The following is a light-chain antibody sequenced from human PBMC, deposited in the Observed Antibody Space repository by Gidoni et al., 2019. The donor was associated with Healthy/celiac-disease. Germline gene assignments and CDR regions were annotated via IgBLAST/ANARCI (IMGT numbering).Light chain of an antibody. Sequence: ELVLTQSSGTLSLSPGERATLSCRASQSVSSSYLAWYQQKPGQAPRLLIYGASSRATGIPDRFSGSGAGTVFTLTISRLEPEDFAVYYCQQYGSSPYTFGQGSKLEIK. J-gene: IGKJ2*01. V-gene: IGKV3-20*01. CDR3: QQYGSSPYT. CDR1: QSVSSSY. CDR2: GAS.